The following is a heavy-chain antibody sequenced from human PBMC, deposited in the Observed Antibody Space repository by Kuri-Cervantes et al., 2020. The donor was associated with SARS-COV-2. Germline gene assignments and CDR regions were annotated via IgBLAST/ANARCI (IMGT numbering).Heavy chain of an antibody. V-gene: IGHV1-18*01. CDR3: VRDPACSAGICYFDY. CDR1: AYTFTSYG. CDR2: IDCYNGRT. D-gene: IGHD2-15*01. Sequence: ASVKVSCKASAYTFTSYGISWVRQAPGQELEWMAWIDCYNGRTEYARTLQGRLTVTTDASTSTAYMELRSLRSDDTAVYYCVRDPACSAGICYFDYWGQGTQVTVSS. J-gene: IGHJ4*02.